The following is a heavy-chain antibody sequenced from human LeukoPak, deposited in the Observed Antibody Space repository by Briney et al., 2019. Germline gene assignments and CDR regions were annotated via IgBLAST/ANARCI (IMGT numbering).Heavy chain of an antibody. CDR2: ISSSSSTI. CDR1: GFTFSSYS. Sequence: PGGSLRLSCAASGFTFSSYSMNWVRQAPGKGLGWVSYISSSSSTIYYADSVKGRFTISRDNSKNTLYLQMNSLRAEDTAVYYCAKSQGSYFRAFDIWGQGTMVTVSS. J-gene: IGHJ3*02. V-gene: IGHV3-48*01. CDR3: AKSQGSYFRAFDI. D-gene: IGHD1-26*01.